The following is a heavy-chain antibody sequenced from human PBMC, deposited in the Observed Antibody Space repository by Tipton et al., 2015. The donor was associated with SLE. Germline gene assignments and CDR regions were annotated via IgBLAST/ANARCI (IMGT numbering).Heavy chain of an antibody. D-gene: IGHD3-16*01. CDR1: GGSFSGYY. Sequence: TLSLTCAVYGGSFSGYYWSWIRQPPGKGLEWIGEINHSGSTNYNPSLEIRVTISVDTSKNQFSLKLSSVTAADTALYYCARGRPSDYIWVYSGWVFDYWGQGTLVTVSS. CDR3: ARGRPSDYIWVYSGWVFDY. CDR2: INHSGST. J-gene: IGHJ4*02. V-gene: IGHV4-34*01.